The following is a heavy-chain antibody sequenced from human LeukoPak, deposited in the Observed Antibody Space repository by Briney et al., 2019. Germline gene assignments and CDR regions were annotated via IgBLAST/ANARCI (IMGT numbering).Heavy chain of an antibody. J-gene: IGHJ6*03. CDR1: GDSVSSNSAA. D-gene: IGHD2-21*01. CDR3: SRCGPTRGGGDYYYMDV. V-gene: IGHV6-1*01. CDR2: TYYRSKWYN. Sequence: SQTLSLTCVISGDSVSSNSAAWDWIRQSPSRGLEWLGRTYYRSKWYNDYAVSVKSRITINSDTSKNQFSLHLNSVTPEDTAVYYCSRCGPTRGGGDYYYMDVWGKGTTVTVSS.